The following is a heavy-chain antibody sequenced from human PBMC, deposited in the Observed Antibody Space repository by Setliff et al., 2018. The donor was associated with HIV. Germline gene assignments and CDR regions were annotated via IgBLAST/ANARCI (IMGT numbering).Heavy chain of an antibody. V-gene: IGHV3-30-3*01. CDR3: AREVVGATERYYFDY. D-gene: IGHD1-26*01. CDR1: GFTFSSFA. CDR2: ISYDVSNK. J-gene: IGHJ4*02. Sequence: GGSLRLSCAASGFTFSSFAMHWVRQAPGKGLEWVAVISYDVSNKYYADSVKGRFTISRDNAKNSLYLQMNSLRAEDTAVYYCAREVVGATERYYFDYWGQGTLVTVSS.